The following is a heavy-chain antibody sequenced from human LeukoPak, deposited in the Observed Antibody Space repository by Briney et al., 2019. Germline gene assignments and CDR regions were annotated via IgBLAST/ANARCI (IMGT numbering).Heavy chain of an antibody. CDR1: GFTFSSYW. CDR3: ARDLLDADGGVAYTYNNWFDP. D-gene: IGHD3-16*01. Sequence: PGGSLRLSCAASGFTFSSYWMSWVRQAPGKGLEWVANIKQDGSEKYYVDSVKGRFTISRGNSKNTLYLQMNSLRSEDTAVYYCARDLLDADGGVAYTYNNWFDPWGQGTLVTVSS. V-gene: IGHV3-7*03. CDR2: IKQDGSEK. J-gene: IGHJ5*02.